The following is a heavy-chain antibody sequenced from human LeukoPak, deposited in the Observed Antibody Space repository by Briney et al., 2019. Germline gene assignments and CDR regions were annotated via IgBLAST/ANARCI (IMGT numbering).Heavy chain of an antibody. CDR2: IYYSGST. J-gene: IGHJ5*02. CDR1: GGSISSSSYY. Sequence: SETLSLTCTVSGGSISSSSYYWGWIRQPPGKGLEWTGSIYYSGSTYYNPSLKSRVTISVDTSKNQFSLKLSSVTAADTAVYYCARRMTWIQYSNWFDPWGQGTLVTVSS. CDR3: ARRMTWIQYSNWFDP. V-gene: IGHV4-39*07. D-gene: IGHD5-18*01.